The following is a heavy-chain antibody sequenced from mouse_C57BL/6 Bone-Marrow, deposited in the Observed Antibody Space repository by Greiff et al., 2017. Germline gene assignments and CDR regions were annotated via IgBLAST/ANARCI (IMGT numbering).Heavy chain of an antibody. D-gene: IGHD1-1*01. J-gene: IGHJ2*01. CDR2: INPYNGDT. CDR3: ARRNYYGSSLDY. CDR1: GYSFTGYF. Sequence: EVQLQQSGPELVKPGDSVKISCKASGYSFTGYFMNWVMQSHGKSLEWIGRINPYNGDTFYNQKLKGKATLTVDKSSSTAHMELRSLTSEDSAVYYCARRNYYGSSLDYWGQGTTLTVSS. V-gene: IGHV1-20*01.